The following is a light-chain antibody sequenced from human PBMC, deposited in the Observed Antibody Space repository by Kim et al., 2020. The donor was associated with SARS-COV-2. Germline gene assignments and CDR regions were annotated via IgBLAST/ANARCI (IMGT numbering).Light chain of an antibody. CDR2: AAS. CDR3: QKCDSAPWT. V-gene: IGKV1-27*01. Sequence: GGGRVTITCRASQDISNDLAWFQLKPGKAPTLLIYAASALQPGVPSRFSGSGSGTDFTLTVTSLQPEDVATYYCQKCDSAPWTFGQGTKVDIK. CDR1: QDISND. J-gene: IGKJ1*01.